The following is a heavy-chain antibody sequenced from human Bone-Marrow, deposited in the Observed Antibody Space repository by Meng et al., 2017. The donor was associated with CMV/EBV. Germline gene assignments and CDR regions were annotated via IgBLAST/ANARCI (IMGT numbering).Heavy chain of an antibody. CDR2: ISGSGGST. CDR3: AKGEGIVVVPAANDY. D-gene: IGHD2-2*01. J-gene: IGHJ4*02. Sequence: GGSLRLSCAASGFTFSSYAMSWVRQAPGKGLEWVSAISGSGGSTYYADSVKGRFTISRDNSKNTLYLQMNSLRAEDTAVYYCAKGEGIVVVPAANDYWGQGTRVTGSS. V-gene: IGHV3-23*01. CDR1: GFTFSSYA.